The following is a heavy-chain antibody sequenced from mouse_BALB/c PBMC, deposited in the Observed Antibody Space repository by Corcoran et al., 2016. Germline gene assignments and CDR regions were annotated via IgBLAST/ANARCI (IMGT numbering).Heavy chain of an antibody. CDR2: IWWDDDK. J-gene: IGHJ4*01. CDR1: GFSLSTSGMG. V-gene: IGHV8-8*01. Sequence: QVSLKESCPGLLNTSQTLSLTCSFSGFSLSTSGMGVGWIRQPSGKGLEWLAHIWWDDDKYYNPSLKSQLTISKDTSRNQVFLKTTSVDTADTATYYCARSYRYDYYTMDYWGKGTSVTVSS. D-gene: IGHD2-14*01. CDR3: ARSYRYDYYTMDY.